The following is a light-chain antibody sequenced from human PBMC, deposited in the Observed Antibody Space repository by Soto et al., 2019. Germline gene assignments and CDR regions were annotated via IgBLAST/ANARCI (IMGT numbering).Light chain of an antibody. CDR1: QNVLYSSNKNY. J-gene: IGKJ1*01. CDR2: WAS. CDR3: QQYYSTPWT. V-gene: IGKV4-1*01. Sequence: DIVMTQSPDSLAVSLGERATINCTSSQNVLYSSNKNYLAWFQQKPGQPPTLLIYWASARESGVPDRFSGSGSGTEFTLTISSLQAEDVGVYYCQQYYSTPWTFGQGTKVEIK.